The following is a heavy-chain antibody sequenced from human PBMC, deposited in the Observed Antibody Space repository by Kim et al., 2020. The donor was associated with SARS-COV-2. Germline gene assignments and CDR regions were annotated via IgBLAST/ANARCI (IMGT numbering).Heavy chain of an antibody. V-gene: IGHV4-39*01. CDR2: IYYSGTT. D-gene: IGHD3-9*01. J-gene: IGHJ4*02. CDR1: GDSISSRDYY. Sequence: SETLSLTCTVSGDSISSRDYYWGWIRQPPGKGLEWIGSIYYSGTTYYTPSLESRVTISVDTSKNQFSLKLTSVTAADTAVYYCARLRATRNFDFFAGYLDTDYWGQGPLVTVSS. CDR3: ARLRATRNFDFFAGYLDTDY.